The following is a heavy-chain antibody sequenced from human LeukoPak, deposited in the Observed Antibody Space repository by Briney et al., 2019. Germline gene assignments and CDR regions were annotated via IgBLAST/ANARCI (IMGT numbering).Heavy chain of an antibody. CDR3: ARVETLGYCSSTSCLDPLGMDV. Sequence: SETLSLTCTVSGGSVSSGTYYWSWIRQPPGKGLEWIGHIYYSGSTNYNPSLKSRVTISVDTSKNQFSLKLSSVTAADTAVYYCARVETLGYCSSTSCLDPLGMDVWGQGTTVTVSS. V-gene: IGHV4-61*01. D-gene: IGHD2-2*01. J-gene: IGHJ6*02. CDR1: GGSVSSGTYY. CDR2: IYYSGST.